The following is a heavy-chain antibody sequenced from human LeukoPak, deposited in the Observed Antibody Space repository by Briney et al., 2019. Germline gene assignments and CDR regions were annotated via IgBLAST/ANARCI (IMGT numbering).Heavy chain of an antibody. Sequence: SETLSLTCTVSGGSISSYYWSWIQQPPGKGLEWIGYIYYSGSTNYNPSLKSRVTISVDTSKNQFPLKLSSVTAADTAVYYCAREGGSYPNWFDPWGQGTLVTVSS. J-gene: IGHJ5*02. CDR2: IYYSGST. V-gene: IGHV4-59*01. D-gene: IGHD1-26*01. CDR3: AREGGSYPNWFDP. CDR1: GGSISSYY.